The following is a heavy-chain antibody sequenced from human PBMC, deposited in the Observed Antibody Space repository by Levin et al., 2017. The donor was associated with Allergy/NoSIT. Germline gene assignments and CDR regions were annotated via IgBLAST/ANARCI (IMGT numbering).Heavy chain of an antibody. J-gene: IGHJ4*02. V-gene: IGHV4-59*01. D-gene: IGHD3-10*01. CDR1: GGSISSYY. CDR3: ARVYGSGSDWVFDY. Sequence: SETLSLTCTVSGGSISSYYWSWIRQPPGKGLEWIGYIYYSGSTNYNPSLKSRVTISVDTSKNQFSLKLSSVTAADTAVYYCARVYGSGSDWVFDYWGQGTLVTVSS. CDR2: IYYSGST.